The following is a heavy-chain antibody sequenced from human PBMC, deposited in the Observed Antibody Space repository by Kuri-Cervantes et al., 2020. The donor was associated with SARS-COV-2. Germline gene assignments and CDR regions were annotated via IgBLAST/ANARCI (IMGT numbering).Heavy chain of an antibody. J-gene: IGHJ2*01. V-gene: IGHV4-59*01. D-gene: IGHD3-16*01. CDR1: GGSISSYY. CDR2: IYYSGST. Sequence: SETLSLTCTVSGGSISSYYWSWIRQPPGKGLEWIGYIYYSGSTNCNPSLKSRVTISIDTSKNQFSLKVTSVTAADTAVYYCARSPLIWYFDLWGRGTLVTVSS. CDR3: ARSPLIWYFDL.